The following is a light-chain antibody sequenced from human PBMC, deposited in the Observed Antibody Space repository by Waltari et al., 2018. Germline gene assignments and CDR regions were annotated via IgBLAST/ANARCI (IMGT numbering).Light chain of an antibody. J-gene: IGKJ1*01. CDR1: QSVLYSSNNKKY. V-gene: IGKV4-1*01. CDR2: WAS. CDR3: QQYYGTPPWT. Sequence: DIVMTQSPDSLAVSLGERATINCQSSQSVLYSSNNKKYLAWYQQKPGQPPKVLIYWASTREFGVPDRFSGSGSETDFTLTISSLQAEDVAVYYCQQYYGTPPWTFGQGTKVEIK.